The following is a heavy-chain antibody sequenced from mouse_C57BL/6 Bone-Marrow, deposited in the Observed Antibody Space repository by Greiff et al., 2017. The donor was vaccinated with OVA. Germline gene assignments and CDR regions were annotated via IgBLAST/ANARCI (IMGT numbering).Heavy chain of an antibody. CDR3: ARERLGRAMDY. V-gene: IGHV1-82*01. CDR1: GYAFSSSW. Sequence: QQSGPELVKPGASVKISCKASGYAFSSSWMNWVKQRPGKGLEWIGRIYPGDGDTNYNGKFKGKATLTADKSSSTAYMQLSSLTSEDSAVYFCARERLGRAMDYWGQGTSVTVSS. J-gene: IGHJ4*01. CDR2: IYPGDGDT. D-gene: IGHD4-1*01.